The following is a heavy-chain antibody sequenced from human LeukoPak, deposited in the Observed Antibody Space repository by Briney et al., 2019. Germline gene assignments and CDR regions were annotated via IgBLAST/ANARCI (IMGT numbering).Heavy chain of an antibody. J-gene: IGHJ4*02. D-gene: IGHD2-15*01. CDR3: ASSKVVADY. V-gene: IGHV4-39*01. CDR1: GGSISSSSYY. Sequence: SETLSLTCTVSGGSISSSSYYWGWIRQPPGKGLEWIGSIYYSGSTYYNPSLKSRVTISVDTSKNQFSLKLSSVTAADTAAYYCASSKVVADYWGQGTLVTVSS. CDR2: IYYSGST.